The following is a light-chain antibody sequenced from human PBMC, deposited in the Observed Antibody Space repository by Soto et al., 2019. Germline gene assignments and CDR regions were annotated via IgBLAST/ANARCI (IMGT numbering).Light chain of an antibody. J-gene: IGKJ4*01. CDR1: QSLRPTY. CDR3: QQYGSSPLT. CDR2: GAF. Sequence: EVVLTQSPDTLSLSPGETATLSCRASQSLRPTYVAWYQQKPGQAPRLLIYGAFSRATGIPDRFSGGGSGTDFTLTISRQEPEDFAVYYCQQYGSSPLTFGGGTKVDIK. V-gene: IGKV3-20*01.